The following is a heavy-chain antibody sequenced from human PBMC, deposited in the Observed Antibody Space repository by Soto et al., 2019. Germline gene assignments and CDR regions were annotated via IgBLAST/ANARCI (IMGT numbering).Heavy chain of an antibody. CDR2: VYYTGST. CDR3: ARNASGRYCVDS. Sequence: QVQLQESGPGLVKPSETVSLTCTVSGGSMSSCYWSWIRQPPGKGLEWMGYVYYTGSTNSHPSLKSRGTTSIVTSTNHFSLRLTAVTAADTAVYYCARNASGRYCVDSWGQGTLVTVSS. V-gene: IGHV4-59*08. J-gene: IGHJ4*02. CDR1: GGSMSSCY. D-gene: IGHD6-19*01.